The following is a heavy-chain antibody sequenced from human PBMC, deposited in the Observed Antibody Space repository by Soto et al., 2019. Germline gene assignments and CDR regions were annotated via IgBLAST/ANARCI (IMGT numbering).Heavy chain of an antibody. D-gene: IGHD3-16*01. V-gene: IGHV4-31*03. J-gene: IGHJ4*02. Sequence: QVQLQESGPGLVKPSQTLSLTCTVSGGSISSGGYYWSWIRQHPGKGLEWIGYIYYSGSTHYNPSLKSRVXIXXDPSKNQFSLKLSSVTAADTAVYYCARAWGGYFDYWGQGTLVPVSS. CDR2: IYYSGST. CDR3: ARAWGGYFDY. CDR1: GGSISSGGYY.